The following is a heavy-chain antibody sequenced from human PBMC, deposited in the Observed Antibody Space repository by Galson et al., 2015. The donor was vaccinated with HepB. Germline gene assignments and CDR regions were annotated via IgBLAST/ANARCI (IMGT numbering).Heavy chain of an antibody. CDR1: GFTFSSFA. V-gene: IGHV3-23*01. D-gene: IGHD5/OR15-5a*01. Sequence: SLRLSCAASGFTFSSFAMSWVRQAPGKGLEWVSTISSSGGTTYYADSVEGRFTISRDNSKNTLYLQMNSLRADDTAVYYCARRTLSSFSSFDSWGQGTLVAVSS. J-gene: IGHJ4*02. CDR2: ISSSGGTT. CDR3: ARRTLSSFSSFDS.